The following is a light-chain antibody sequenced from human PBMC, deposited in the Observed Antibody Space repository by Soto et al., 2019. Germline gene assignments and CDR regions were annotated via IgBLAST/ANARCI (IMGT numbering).Light chain of an antibody. V-gene: IGKV3-15*01. Sequence: EVVMTQSPATLSVSPGERASLSCRASQTVGAYLAWYQQKPGQAPRLLIYGASTRATGIPARFSGSGSGTEFTLTISSLQSEDFAVYYCQQYNQWPPFTVGGGTNVDIK. J-gene: IGKJ4*01. CDR2: GAS. CDR1: QTVGAY. CDR3: QQYNQWPPFT.